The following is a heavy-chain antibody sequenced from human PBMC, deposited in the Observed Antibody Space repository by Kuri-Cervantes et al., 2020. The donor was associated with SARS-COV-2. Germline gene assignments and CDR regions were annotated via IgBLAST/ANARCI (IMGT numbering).Heavy chain of an antibody. CDR1: GDSMNNGNW. CDR2: IYHNVNT. D-gene: IGHD5-24*01. J-gene: IGHJ4*02. V-gene: IGHV4-4*02. CDR3: ASLLLWQQFAH. Sequence: SETLSLTCDVSGDSMNNGNWWTWVRQTPGKGLEWIGEIYHNVNTNYNPSLKSRVTISVDESKNQFSLKLNSGTAADTAVYYCASLLLWQQFAHWGQGILVTVSS.